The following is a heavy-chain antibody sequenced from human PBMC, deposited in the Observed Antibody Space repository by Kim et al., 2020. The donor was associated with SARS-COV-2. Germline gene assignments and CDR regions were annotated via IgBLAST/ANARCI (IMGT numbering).Heavy chain of an antibody. CDR1: GGSISSGNYY. CDR2: FYTSGRT. D-gene: IGHD2-2*01. J-gene: IGHJ2*01. V-gene: IGHV4-61*02. CDR3: ARGWGDCSSTGCLPADWDFDI. Sequence: SETLSLTCTVSGGSISSGNYYWSWIRQPAGKGLEWIGRFYTSGRTNYNPSLKSRVTISVDMSKNQFSLKLSSVTAADTAVYYCARGWGDCSSTGCLPADWDFDIWGRGTLVTVSS.